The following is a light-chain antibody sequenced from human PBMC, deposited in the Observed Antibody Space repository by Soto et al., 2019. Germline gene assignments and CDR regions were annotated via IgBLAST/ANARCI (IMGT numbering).Light chain of an antibody. CDR1: QSVSSSY. J-gene: IGKJ1*01. Sequence: IRLTQSPGTLSLSAWKRATRGCRASQSVSSSYLAWYQQKPGQAPRLLIYGASSRATGIPDRCSGSGSGTDFTITISRLAPEAFAVYYCQQYGTLPTFGQGTKVDIK. CDR3: QQYGTLPT. CDR2: GAS. V-gene: IGKV3-20*01.